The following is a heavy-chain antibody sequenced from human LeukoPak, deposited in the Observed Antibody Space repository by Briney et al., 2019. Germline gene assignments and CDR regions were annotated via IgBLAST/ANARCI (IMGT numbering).Heavy chain of an antibody. CDR3: ARERHATWIQLWLRELGY. CDR1: GFTFSSYA. J-gene: IGHJ4*02. Sequence: PGGSLRLSCAASGFTFSSYAMHWVRQAPGKGLEWVAVISYDGSNKYYADSVKGRFTISRDNSKNTLYLQMNSLRAEDTAVYYCARERHATWIQLWLRELGYWGQGTLVTVSS. CDR2: ISYDGSNK. V-gene: IGHV3-30-3*01. D-gene: IGHD5-18*01.